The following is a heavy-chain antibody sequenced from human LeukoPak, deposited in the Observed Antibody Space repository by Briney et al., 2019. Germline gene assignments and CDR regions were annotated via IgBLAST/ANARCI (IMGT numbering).Heavy chain of an antibody. V-gene: IGHV1-18*01. Sequence: ASVKVSCKASGYSFTNYGISWVRQAPGQGLDWMGWISAYNANTKYAQKFQGRVTMTTDTSTSTAYMELRSLRSDDTAVYYCARGRGGRDYYGSGSYYTWGQGTLVTVSS. CDR1: GYSFTNYG. CDR2: ISAYNANT. D-gene: IGHD3-10*01. J-gene: IGHJ4*02. CDR3: ARGRGGRDYYGSGSYYT.